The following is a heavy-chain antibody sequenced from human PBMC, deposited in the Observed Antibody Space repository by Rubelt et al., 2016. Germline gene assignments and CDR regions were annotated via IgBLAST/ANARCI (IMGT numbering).Heavy chain of an antibody. Sequence: MGWISAYNGNTNYAQKLQGRVTMTTDTSTSTAYMELRSLRSDDTAVYYCASGQQLVYQGYYGMDVWGQGTTVTVSS. J-gene: IGHJ6*02. D-gene: IGHD6-6*01. CDR3: ASGQQLVYQGYYGMDV. V-gene: IGHV1-18*01. CDR2: ISAYNGNT.